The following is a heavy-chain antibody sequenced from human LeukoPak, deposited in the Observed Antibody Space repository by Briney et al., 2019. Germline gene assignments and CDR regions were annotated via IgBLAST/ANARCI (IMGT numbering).Heavy chain of an antibody. CDR3: ARDNRYYYGSGSYSLFDY. CDR2: ILYDGSNK. V-gene: IGHV3-30-3*01. J-gene: IGHJ4*02. D-gene: IGHD3-10*01. Sequence: GGSLRHSCAASGFTFSSFAMHWVRPAPGRALEWVAVILYDGSNKYHAESVKGRFTISRDNYKNTLYLEMISLRAEDTAVYYCARDNRYYYGSGSYSLFDYWGQGTLVTVSS. CDR1: GFTFSSFA.